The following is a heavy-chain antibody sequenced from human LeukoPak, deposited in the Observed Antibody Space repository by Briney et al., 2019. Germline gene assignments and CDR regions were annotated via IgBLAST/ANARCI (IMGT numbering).Heavy chain of an antibody. J-gene: IGHJ3*01. CDR2: SYSGGNA. Sequence: PSETLSLTCTVSGASISADCWNWIRQPPGKGLEWIGYSYSGGNANYNPSLKSRVTISIDTSENQFSLRLTSVTAADTAIYFCAHSKRGGGYYINAFAVWGQGALVTISS. CDR1: GASISADC. CDR3: AHSKRGGGYYINAFAV. D-gene: IGHD1-26*01. V-gene: IGHV4-59*01.